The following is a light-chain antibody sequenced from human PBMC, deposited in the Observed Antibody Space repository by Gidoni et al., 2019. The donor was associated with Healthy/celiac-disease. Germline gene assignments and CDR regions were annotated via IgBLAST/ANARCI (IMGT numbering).Light chain of an antibody. V-gene: IGKV3-20*01. CDR1: QRVSSSY. J-gene: IGKJ5*01. Sequence: EIVLTQSPGTLSLSPGERATLSCSASQRVSSSYLAWYQQKPGQAPRLLIYGASSRATCIPDRVSGSGSGTDFTLTISRLEPEDFAVYYCQQYGSSPPDTFGQGTRLEIK. CDR3: QQYGSSPPDT. CDR2: GAS.